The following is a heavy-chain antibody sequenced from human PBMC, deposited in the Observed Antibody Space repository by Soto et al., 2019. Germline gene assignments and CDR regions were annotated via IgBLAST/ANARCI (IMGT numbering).Heavy chain of an antibody. D-gene: IGHD3-22*01. J-gene: IGHJ4*01. Sequence: EVQLVESGGGLVKPGGSLRLSCAASGFAFSNAWINWVRQAPGKGLEWVDRIKSKGHGGKTDFAAPVRGRFAISRDDSRNLVYMQMNSLNTEDTAVYYCTTDSYTSVIVVRFDYWGHGTLVTVSS. V-gene: IGHV3-15*07. CDR3: TTDSYTSVIVVRFDY. CDR2: IKSKGHGGKT. CDR1: GFAFSNAW.